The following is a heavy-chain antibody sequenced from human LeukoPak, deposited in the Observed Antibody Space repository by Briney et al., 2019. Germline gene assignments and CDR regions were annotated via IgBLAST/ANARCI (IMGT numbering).Heavy chain of an antibody. CDR2: IRDSGIT. CDR1: GFTFNTYP. Sequence: GGSLRLSCAASGFTFNTYPMNWVRQAPGQGLEWISHIRDSGITDYADSVKGRFTISRDNAKNSLYLQLNSLRAEDTAVYYCARDHDYAFDNWGQGTLVTVSS. D-gene: IGHD4-17*01. J-gene: IGHJ4*02. CDR3: ARDHDYAFDN. V-gene: IGHV3-69-1*01.